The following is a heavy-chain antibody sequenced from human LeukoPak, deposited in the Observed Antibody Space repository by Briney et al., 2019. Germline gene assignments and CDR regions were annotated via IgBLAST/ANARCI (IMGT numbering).Heavy chain of an antibody. Sequence: ASVKVSCKASGYTFTSYYMHWVRQAPGQGLEWMGWINPNSGGTNYAQKFQGRVTMTRDTSISTAYMELSRLRSDDTAVYYCARGSRRQQLVLLFDYWGQGTLVTVSS. CDR2: INPNSGGT. D-gene: IGHD6-13*01. CDR1: GYTFTSYY. CDR3: ARGSRRQQLVLLFDY. J-gene: IGHJ4*02. V-gene: IGHV1-2*02.